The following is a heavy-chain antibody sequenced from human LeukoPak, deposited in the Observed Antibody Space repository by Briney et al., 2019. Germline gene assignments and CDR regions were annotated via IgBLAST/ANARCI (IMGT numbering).Heavy chain of an antibody. Sequence: SETLSLTCAVSGGSISSSNWWSWVRQPPGKGLEWIGEIYHSGSTNYNPSLKSRVTKSVDKSKNQFSLKLSSVTAADTAVYYCARSEEVVVAATSLDYWGQGTLVTVSS. CDR3: ARSEEVVVAATSLDY. D-gene: IGHD2-15*01. CDR1: GGSISSSNW. J-gene: IGHJ4*02. V-gene: IGHV4-4*02. CDR2: IYHSGST.